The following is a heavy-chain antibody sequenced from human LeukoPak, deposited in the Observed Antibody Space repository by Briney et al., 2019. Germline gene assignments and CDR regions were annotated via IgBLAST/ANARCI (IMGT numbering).Heavy chain of an antibody. D-gene: IGHD1-26*01. Sequence: GGSLRLSCAASGFTFSSYAMSWVRQAPGKGLEWVSAISGSGGSTYYADSVKGRFTISRDNSKNTLYLQMNSLRAEDTAVYYCASESGSYYSSEYFQHWGQGTLVTVSS. CDR2: ISGSGGST. CDR3: ASESGSYYSSEYFQH. V-gene: IGHV3-23*01. CDR1: GFTFSSYA. J-gene: IGHJ1*01.